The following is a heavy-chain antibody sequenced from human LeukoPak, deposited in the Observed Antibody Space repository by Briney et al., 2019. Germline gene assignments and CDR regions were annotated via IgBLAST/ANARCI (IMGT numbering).Heavy chain of an antibody. J-gene: IGHJ5*02. CDR3: ARDRYGVCDP. D-gene: IGHD2-8*01. Sequence: PGGSLRLSCAASGFIFSNYALHWVRQARGKGLEWGAVVLYDVESKYYAYSVKSRFTISREHPANMLYLQMNRLRADGTAVYYCARDRYGVCDPWGQGTLVRVS. CDR1: GFIFSNYA. CDR2: VLYDVESK. V-gene: IGHV3-30*04.